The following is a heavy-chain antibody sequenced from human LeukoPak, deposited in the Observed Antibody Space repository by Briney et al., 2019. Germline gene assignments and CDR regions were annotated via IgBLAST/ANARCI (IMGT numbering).Heavy chain of an antibody. J-gene: IGHJ4*02. CDR3: ATARTYYYDSGGYYSFDY. V-gene: IGHV1-24*01. CDR2: FDLEDGET. CDR1: GYTLTELS. Sequence: ASVKVSCKVSGYTLTELSMHWVRQAPGKGLEWMGGFDLEDGETVYPQKFQGRVTMTEDTSTDTAYMELSSLRSEDTAVYYCATARTYYYDSGGYYSFDYWGQGTLVTVSS. D-gene: IGHD3-22*01.